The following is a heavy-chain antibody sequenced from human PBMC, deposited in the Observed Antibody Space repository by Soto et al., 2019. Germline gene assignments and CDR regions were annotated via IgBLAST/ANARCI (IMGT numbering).Heavy chain of an antibody. Sequence: EVQVLESGGGLVQPGGSLRLSCAASGFTFSNYAMSWVRQAPGKGLEWVSAISGSGGSTYYADSVKGRFSVSRDNSKNTLYLQMNSLRAEDTAVYYCAKDSACGSGSYPEYWGQGALVTVSS. D-gene: IGHD3-10*01. J-gene: IGHJ4*02. CDR1: GFTFSNYA. CDR3: AKDSACGSGSYPEY. V-gene: IGHV3-23*01. CDR2: ISGSGGST.